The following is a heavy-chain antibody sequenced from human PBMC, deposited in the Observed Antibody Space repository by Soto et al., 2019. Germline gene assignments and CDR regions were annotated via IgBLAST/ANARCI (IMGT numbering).Heavy chain of an antibody. V-gene: IGHV3-23*01. CDR2: ISGSGGST. Sequence: EVQLLESGGGLVQPGGSLRLSCAASGFTFSSYAMSWVRQAPGKGLEWVSAISGSGGSTYYADSVKGRFTISRDNSKNTLYLQMNSLRAEDTAVYYCAKDLQQYCSGGSCYLPLDYWGQGTLVTVSS. CDR3: AKDLQQYCSGGSCYLPLDY. D-gene: IGHD2-15*01. CDR1: GFTFSSYA. J-gene: IGHJ4*02.